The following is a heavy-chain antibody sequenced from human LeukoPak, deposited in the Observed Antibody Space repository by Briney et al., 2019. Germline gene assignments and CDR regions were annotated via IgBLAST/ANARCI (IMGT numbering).Heavy chain of an antibody. CDR3: ARDDNWKGYN. CDR2: IYYGGST. J-gene: IGHJ4*02. V-gene: IGHV4-31*03. Sequence: SETLSLTCTVSGGSISSGGYYWSWICQHPGKGLEWIGYIYYGGSTYYNPSLKSRVTISVDTSKNQFSLKLSSVTAADTAVYYCARDDNWKGYNWGQGTLVTVSS. D-gene: IGHD1-20*01. CDR1: GGSISSGGYY.